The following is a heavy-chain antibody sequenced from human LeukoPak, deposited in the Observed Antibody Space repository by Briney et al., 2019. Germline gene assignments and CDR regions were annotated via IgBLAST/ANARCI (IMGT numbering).Heavy chain of an antibody. J-gene: IGHJ4*02. V-gene: IGHV3-74*01. CDR1: GFTFSSYW. CDR2: INTDGSST. D-gene: IGHD6-6*01. CDR3: ARDGLDSSSRDY. Sequence: PGGSLRLSCAASGFTFSSYWMHWVRQAPGKGLVWVSRINTDGSSTSYADSVKGRFTISRDNAKNTLYLQMNSLRADDTAVYYCARDGLDSSSRDYWGQGTLVTVSS.